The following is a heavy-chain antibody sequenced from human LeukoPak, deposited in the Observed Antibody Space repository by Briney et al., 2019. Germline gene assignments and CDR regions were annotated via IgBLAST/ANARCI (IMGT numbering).Heavy chain of an antibody. CDR1: GGSISSSSYY. D-gene: IGHD2-15*01. J-gene: IGHJ6*03. CDR2: VYYSGYT. V-gene: IGHV4-39*07. Sequence: SETLSLTCTVSGGSISSSSYYWGWIRQPPGKGLEGIGSVYYSGYTYYNPSLKSRVTISVDTSKNQFSLKLSSVTAADTAVYYCARGGRMGHYYYYMDVWGKGTTVTISS. CDR3: ARGGRMGHYYYYMDV.